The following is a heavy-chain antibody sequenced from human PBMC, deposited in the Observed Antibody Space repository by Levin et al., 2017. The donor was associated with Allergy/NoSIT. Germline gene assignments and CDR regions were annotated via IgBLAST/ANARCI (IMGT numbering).Heavy chain of an antibody. CDR2: ISSSSSTI. D-gene: IGHD3-22*01. V-gene: IGHV3-48*02. CDR3: ARNYYDSSGLTNWFDP. J-gene: IGHJ5*02. CDR1: GFTFSSYS. Sequence: GGSLRLSCAASGFTFSSYSMNWVRQAPGKGLEWVSYISSSSSTIYYADSVKGRFTISRDNAKNSLYLQMNSLRDEDTAVYYCARNYYDSSGLTNWFDPWGQGTLVTVSS.